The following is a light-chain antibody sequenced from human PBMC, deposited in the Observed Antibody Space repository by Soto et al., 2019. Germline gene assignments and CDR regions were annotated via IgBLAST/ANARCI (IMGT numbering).Light chain of an antibody. J-gene: IGKJ4*01. CDR1: EGISSC. Sequence: DIQMTQSPSSVSASVGDRVTITCRASEGISSCLAWYQQKPGKAPKLLIYAASSLQSGGPSRFSGSGSGTDFTLTIISLQPEDFATYYCQQANSFPLTFGRGTKVAIK. CDR2: AAS. CDR3: QQANSFPLT. V-gene: IGKV1-12*01.